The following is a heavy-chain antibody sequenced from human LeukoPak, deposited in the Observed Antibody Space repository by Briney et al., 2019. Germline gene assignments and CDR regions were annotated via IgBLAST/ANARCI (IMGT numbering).Heavy chain of an antibody. CDR1: GYSFTSYW. D-gene: IGHD3-3*01. Sequence: GESLKISCKGSGYSFTSYWIGWVRQMPGKGLEWMGIIYPGDSDTRYSPSFQGQVTISADKSISTAYLQWSSLRSEDTAVYYCARGLDKEKRFLEWLLFLDYWGQGTLVTVSS. V-gene: IGHV5-51*01. CDR3: ARGLDKEKRFLEWLLFLDY. J-gene: IGHJ4*02. CDR2: IYPGDSDT.